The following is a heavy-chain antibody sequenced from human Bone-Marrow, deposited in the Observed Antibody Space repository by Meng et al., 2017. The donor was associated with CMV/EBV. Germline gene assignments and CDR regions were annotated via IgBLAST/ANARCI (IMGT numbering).Heavy chain of an antibody. V-gene: IGHV3-30*04. CDR2: ISYDGSNK. CDR3: SKKAVSPPSLDNWFDP. CDR1: GFTFSSYA. Sequence: GESLKISCAAAGFTFSSYAMHWVRQAPGKGLEWVAVISYDGSNKYYADSVKGRFTISRDNSKNTLYLQMNSLRDDDTALYYCSKKAVSPPSLDNWFDPWGQGTLVTVYS. D-gene: IGHD5/OR15-5a*01. J-gene: IGHJ5*02.